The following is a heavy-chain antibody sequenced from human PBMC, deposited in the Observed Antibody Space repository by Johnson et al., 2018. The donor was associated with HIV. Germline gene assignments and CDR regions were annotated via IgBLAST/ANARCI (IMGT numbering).Heavy chain of an antibody. CDR1: GFTFSSYP. CDR2: ISYDGSNR. CDR3: ARVKHQVVRVGSDAFDI. D-gene: IGHD4-23*01. V-gene: IGHV3-30*04. J-gene: IGHJ3*02. Sequence: QVQLVESGGGVVQPGRSLRLSCAASGFTFSSYPMHWVRQAPGKGLEWVAVISYDGSNRYYADSVKGRFTISRDNSKNTLYLQMNSLRAEDTAVYYCARVKHQVVRVGSDAFDIWGQGTMVTVSS.